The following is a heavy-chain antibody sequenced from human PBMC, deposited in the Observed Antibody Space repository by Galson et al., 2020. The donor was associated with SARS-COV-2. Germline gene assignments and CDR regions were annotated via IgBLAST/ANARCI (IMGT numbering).Heavy chain of an antibody. CDR3: ARGYGDYLEWLYYGMDV. CDR2: LSAYNGNT. D-gene: IGHD4-17*01. CDR1: GYTFTRYD. J-gene: IGHJ6*02. Sequence: ASVPVSCKASGYTFTRYDISWVRQAPGQGLEWLGWLSAYNGNTNYAPKLQGSVTMTTDTSTSTAYMELRSLRSDDTAVYYWARGYGDYLEWLYYGMDVGGQGTTVTVAS. V-gene: IGHV1-18*01.